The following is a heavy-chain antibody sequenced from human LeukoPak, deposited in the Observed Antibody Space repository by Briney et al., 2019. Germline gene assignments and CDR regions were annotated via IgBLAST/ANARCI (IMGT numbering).Heavy chain of an antibody. Sequence: ASVKVSCKASGGTFSSYAISWVRQAPGQGLEWMGGIIPIFGTANYAQKFQGRVTITADESTSTAYMELSSLRSEDTAVCYCARDIGMDCSGGSCYPPGDAFDIWGQGTMVTVSS. CDR3: ARDIGMDCSGGSCYPPGDAFDI. V-gene: IGHV1-69*13. D-gene: IGHD2-15*01. CDR2: IIPIFGTA. CDR1: GGTFSSYA. J-gene: IGHJ3*02.